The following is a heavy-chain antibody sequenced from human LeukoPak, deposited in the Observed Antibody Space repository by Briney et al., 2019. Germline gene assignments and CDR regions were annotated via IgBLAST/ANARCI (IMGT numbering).Heavy chain of an antibody. Sequence: ASVKVSCKASGYTFTGNYMHWVRQAPGQGLEWMGWINPDTGGTNYAQKFQGRVTMTRDTSISTAYMELSGLRSDGTAVYYCASLGDPDYWGQGTLVTVSS. V-gene: IGHV1-2*02. CDR3: ASLGDPDY. D-gene: IGHD3-16*01. CDR2: INPDTGGT. CDR1: GYTFTGNY. J-gene: IGHJ4*02.